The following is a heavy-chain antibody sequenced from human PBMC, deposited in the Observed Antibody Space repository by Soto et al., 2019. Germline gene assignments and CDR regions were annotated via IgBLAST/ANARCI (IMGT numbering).Heavy chain of an antibody. D-gene: IGHD4-17*01. J-gene: IGHJ6*02. CDR3: AKEARSRAVTATRVYGMDV. Sequence: ESGGGVVQPGRSLRLSCAASGFTFSDYGMHWVRQAPGTGLEWVAAISHDGSNKFYGDSVKGRFTISRDNSKNTLLLQTDSLGDEDTAVYFCAKEARSRAVTATRVYGMDVWGQGTTVAVSS. CDR1: GFTFSDYG. V-gene: IGHV3-30*18. CDR2: ISHDGSNK.